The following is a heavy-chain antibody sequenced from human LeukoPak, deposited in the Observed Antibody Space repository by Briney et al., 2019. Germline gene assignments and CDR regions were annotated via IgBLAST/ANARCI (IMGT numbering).Heavy chain of an antibody. V-gene: IGHV1-18*01. CDR2: ISAHNGNT. CDR3: ARDWPITGTFDY. J-gene: IGHJ4*02. Sequence: ASVKVSCKASGYTFTSYGISWVRQAPGQGLEWMGWISAHNGNTNYAQKLQGRVTMTTDTSTSTAYMELRSLRSDDTAVYYCARDWPITGTFDYWGQGTLVTVSS. D-gene: IGHD1-7*01. CDR1: GYTFTSYG.